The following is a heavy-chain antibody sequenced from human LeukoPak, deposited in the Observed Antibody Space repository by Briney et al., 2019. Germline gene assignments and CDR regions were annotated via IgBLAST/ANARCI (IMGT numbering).Heavy chain of an antibody. CDR2: INHSGST. V-gene: IGHV4-34*01. CDR3: ARQGRYCSSTSCTSSAPPNWFDP. J-gene: IGHJ5*02. Sequence: SETLSLTCAVYGGSFSGYYWSWSRQPPGKGLEWIGEINHSGSTNYNPSLKSRVTISVDTSKNQFPLTLSSLTAADTAVYYCARQGRYCSSTSCTSSAPPNWFDPWGQGTLATVSS. D-gene: IGHD2-2*01. CDR1: GGSFSGYY.